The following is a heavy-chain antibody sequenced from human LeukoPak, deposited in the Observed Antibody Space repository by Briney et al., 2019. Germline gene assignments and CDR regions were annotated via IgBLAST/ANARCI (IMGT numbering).Heavy chain of an antibody. Sequence: PGESLKISCRGSGYSFTSYWIGWVRQMPGKGLEWMGIIYPGDSDTRYSPSFQGQVTISADKSISTAYLQWSSLKASDTAMYYCARRPKEPRGAFDIWGQGTMVTVSS. J-gene: IGHJ3*02. V-gene: IGHV5-51*01. CDR3: ARRPKEPRGAFDI. CDR2: IYPGDSDT. CDR1: GYSFTSYW.